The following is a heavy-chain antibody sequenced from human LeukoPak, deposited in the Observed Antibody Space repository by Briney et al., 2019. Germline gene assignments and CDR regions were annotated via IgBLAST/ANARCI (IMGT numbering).Heavy chain of an antibody. CDR3: ARDGKGGDTAMVTDY. D-gene: IGHD5-18*01. V-gene: IGHV3-48*04. CDR2: ISSSSSTI. CDR1: GFTFSSYS. J-gene: IGHJ4*02. Sequence: PGGSLRLSCAASGFTFSSYSMNWVRQAPGKGLEWVSYISSSSSTIYYAHSVKGRFTISRDNAKNSLYLQMNRMRADDTAVCYCARDGKGGDTAMVTDYWGQGTLVTVYS.